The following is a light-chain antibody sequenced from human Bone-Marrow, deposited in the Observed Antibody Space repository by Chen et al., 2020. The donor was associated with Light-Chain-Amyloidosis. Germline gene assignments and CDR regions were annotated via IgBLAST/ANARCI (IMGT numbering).Light chain of an antibody. CDR2: DDS. Sequence: SYVPTPPSPVSVAPGQTATIARGGNNIGSTSVHWYQQTPGQAPLLVVYDDSDRPSGIPERLSGSNSGNTATLTISRVEAGDEADYYCQVWDRSSDRPVFGGGTKLTVL. V-gene: IGLV3-21*02. CDR3: QVWDRSSDRPV. J-gene: IGLJ3*02. CDR1: NIGSTS.